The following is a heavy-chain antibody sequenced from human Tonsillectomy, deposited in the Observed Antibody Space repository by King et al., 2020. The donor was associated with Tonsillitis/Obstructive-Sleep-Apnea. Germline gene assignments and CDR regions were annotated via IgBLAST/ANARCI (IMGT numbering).Heavy chain of an antibody. Sequence: VQLVESGAEVKKPGASVKVSCKASGYTFTSYDINWVRQATGQGLEWMGWMNPNSGNTGYAQKFQGRVTMTRNTSISTAYMELSSLRSEDTAVYYCAIGRRIAARRDYYYYMDVWGKGTTVTVSS. CDR2: MNPNSGNT. V-gene: IGHV1-8*01. CDR3: AIGRRIAARRDYYYYMDV. J-gene: IGHJ6*03. CDR1: GYTFTSYD. D-gene: IGHD6-6*01.